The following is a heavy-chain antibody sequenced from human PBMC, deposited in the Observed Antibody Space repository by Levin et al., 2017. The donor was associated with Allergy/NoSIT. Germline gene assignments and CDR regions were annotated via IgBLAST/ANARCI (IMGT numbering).Heavy chain of an antibody. CDR2: IYYSGST. J-gene: IGHJ6*03. Sequence: SETLSLTCTVSGGSISSSSYYWGWIRQPPGKGLEWIGSIYYSGSTYYNPSLKSRVTISVDTSKNQFSLKLSSVTAADTAVYYCARKPAAMSGRYYYYYMDVWGKGTTVTVSS. D-gene: IGHD2-2*01. CDR1: GGSISSSSYY. V-gene: IGHV4-39*01. CDR3: ARKPAAMSGRYYYYYMDV.